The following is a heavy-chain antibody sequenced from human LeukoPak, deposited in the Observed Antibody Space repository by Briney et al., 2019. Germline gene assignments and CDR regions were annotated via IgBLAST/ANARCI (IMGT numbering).Heavy chain of an antibody. CDR1: GYSISSGYY. J-gene: IGHJ4*02. V-gene: IGHV4-38-2*02. CDR3: ARGRVSGSYLRAFNY. Sequence: PSETLSLTCTVSGYSISSGYYWGWIRQPPGKGLEWIGSIYHSGSTYYNPSLKSRVTISVDTSKNRFSLKLSSVTAADTAVYYCARGRVSGSYLRAFNYWGQGTLVTVSS. CDR2: IYHSGST. D-gene: IGHD1-26*01.